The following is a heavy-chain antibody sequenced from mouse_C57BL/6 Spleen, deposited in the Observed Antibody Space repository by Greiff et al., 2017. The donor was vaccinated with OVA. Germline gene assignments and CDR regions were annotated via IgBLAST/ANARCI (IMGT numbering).Heavy chain of an antibody. CDR3: ARFNYDYDYYAMDY. Sequence: QVQLQQSGAELARPGASVKLSCKASGYTFTSYGISWVKQRTGQGLEWIGEIYPRSGNTYYNEKFKGKATLTADKSSSTAYMELRSLTSEDSAVYFCARFNYDYDYYAMDYWGQGTSVTVSS. CDR1: GYTFTSYG. V-gene: IGHV1-81*01. J-gene: IGHJ4*01. D-gene: IGHD2-4*01. CDR2: IYPRSGNT.